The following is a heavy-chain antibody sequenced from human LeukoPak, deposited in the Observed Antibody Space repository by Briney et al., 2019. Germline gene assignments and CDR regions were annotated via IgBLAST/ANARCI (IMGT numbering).Heavy chain of an antibody. D-gene: IGHD1-14*01. V-gene: IGHV4-59*01. J-gene: IGHJ3*02. CDR3: ARTNQISETAFDI. Sequence: SETLCLNSSVAGGSFNNNYWSWIRQTPGKGLEWSRYILSSGSTNYHPSVKSRVTISVDTSKNQFSLKLSSVTAADTAVYYCARTNQISETAFDIWGQGTMVIVSS. CDR1: GGSFNNNY. CDR2: ILSSGST.